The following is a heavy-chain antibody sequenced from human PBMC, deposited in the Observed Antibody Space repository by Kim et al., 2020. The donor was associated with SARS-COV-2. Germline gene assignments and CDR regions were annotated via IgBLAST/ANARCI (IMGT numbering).Heavy chain of an antibody. Sequence: EPLTGRFTISRDDSKNTLYLQINSLKTEDTAVDYCTTGDPLLPGGYYFDYWGQGTLVTVSS. V-gene: IGHV3-15*01. CDR3: TTGDPLLPGGYYFDY. J-gene: IGHJ4*02. D-gene: IGHD3-10*01.